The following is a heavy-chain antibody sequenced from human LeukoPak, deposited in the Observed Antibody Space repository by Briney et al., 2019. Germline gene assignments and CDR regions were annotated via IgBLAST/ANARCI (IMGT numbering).Heavy chain of an antibody. V-gene: IGHV3-23*01. D-gene: IGHD2-21*02. CDR3: AKALPAYCGGDCYLDY. CDR2: ISGSGGST. Sequence: GGSLRLSCAASGFTFSSYAMSWVRQAPGKGLEWVSAISGSGGSTYYADSVKGRFTISRDNSKNTLYLQMNSLRPEDTAVDYCAKALPAYCGGDCYLDYWGQGTLVTLSS. CDR1: GFTFSSYA. J-gene: IGHJ4*02.